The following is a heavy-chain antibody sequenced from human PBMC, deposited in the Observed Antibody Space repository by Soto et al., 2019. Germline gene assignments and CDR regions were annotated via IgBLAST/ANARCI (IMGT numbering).Heavy chain of an antibody. CDR1: GFTFSYYA. V-gene: IGHV3-21*06. J-gene: IGHJ4*02. Sequence: GSLGLYSAASGFTFSYYALHWVRRAPGKGLEWVSSISGIRDYIRYADSVKGRFTISRDNAKTSLYLQMNRLTAEDTAVYYCEREGVHNYNEYYFDYWGQGTLVTVSS. D-gene: IGHD3-22*01. CDR2: ISGIRDYI. CDR3: EREGVHNYNEYYFDY.